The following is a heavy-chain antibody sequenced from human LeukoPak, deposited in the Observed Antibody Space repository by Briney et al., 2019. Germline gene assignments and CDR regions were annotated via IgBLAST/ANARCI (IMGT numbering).Heavy chain of an antibody. D-gene: IGHD4-17*01. CDR2: IKQAGSEK. Sequence: GGSLRLSCAASGFTFSSYWMSWVRQAPGKGLEWVANIKQAGSEKYYVDSVKGRFTISRDNSKNMLCLQMSSLRIEDTGVYYCAKDSTRDYGYYGMPESWGQGTLVTVS. V-gene: IGHV3-7*04. J-gene: IGHJ4*02. CDR1: GFTFSSYW. CDR3: AKDSTRDYGYYGMPES.